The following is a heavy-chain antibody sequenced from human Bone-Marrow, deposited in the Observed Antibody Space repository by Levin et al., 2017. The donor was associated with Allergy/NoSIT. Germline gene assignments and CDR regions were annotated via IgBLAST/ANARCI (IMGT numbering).Heavy chain of an antibody. CDR2: IKEDGSEK. Sequence: GESLKISCAASGFTFSSYWMTWVRQAPGQGLEWVANIKEDGSEKDYVDFVKGRFTISRDNNKKSLYLQMNSLRAEDTAVYDGATVGGQQVDYWGQGTLVTVSS. V-gene: IGHV3-7*01. CDR1: GFTFSSYW. D-gene: IGHD6-13*01. CDR3: ATVGGQQVDY. J-gene: IGHJ4*02.